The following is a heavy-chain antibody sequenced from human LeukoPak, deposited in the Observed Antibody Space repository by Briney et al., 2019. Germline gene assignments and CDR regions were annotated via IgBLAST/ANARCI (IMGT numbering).Heavy chain of an antibody. CDR1: GGTFSSYT. CDR2: IIPILGIA. CDR3: ARSRRDYSNYRCADYYYYYYMDV. J-gene: IGHJ6*03. Sequence: SVKVSCKASGGTFSSYTISWLRQAPGQGLEWMGRIIPILGIANYAQKLQGRVTITANKSTSTAYMELSSLRSEDTAVYYCARSRRDYSNYRCADYYYYYYMDVWGKGTTVTVSS. V-gene: IGHV1-69*02. D-gene: IGHD4-11*01.